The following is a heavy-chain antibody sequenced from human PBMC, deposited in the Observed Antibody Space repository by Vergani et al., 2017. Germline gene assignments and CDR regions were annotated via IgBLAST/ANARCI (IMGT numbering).Heavy chain of an antibody. CDR3: AKAPGPIVGAAHDAFDI. CDR1: GFTFDDYA. CDR2: ISWNSGSI. V-gene: IGHV3-9*01. D-gene: IGHD1-26*01. Sequence: EVQLVESGGGLVKPGRSLRLSCAASGFTFDDYAMHWVRQAPGKGLEWVSGISWNSGSIGYADSVKGRFTISRDNAKNSLYLQMNSLRAEDTALYYCAKAPGPIVGAAHDAFDIWGQGTMVTVSS. J-gene: IGHJ3*02.